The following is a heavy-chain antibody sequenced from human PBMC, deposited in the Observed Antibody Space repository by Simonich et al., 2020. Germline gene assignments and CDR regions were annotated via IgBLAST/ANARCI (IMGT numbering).Heavy chain of an antibody. CDR3: ARVFREYSSSSGAFDI. CDR2: INPKGGGT. D-gene: IGHD6-6*01. CDR1: GYTFTGYY. J-gene: IGHJ3*02. Sequence: QVQLVQSGAEVKKPGASVKVSCKASGYTFTGYYMHWVRQAPGQGLEGMGRINPKGGGTNYAQKFQGRVTMTRDTSISTAYMELSRLRSDDTAVYYCARVFREYSSSSGAFDIWGQGTMVTVSS. V-gene: IGHV1-2*06.